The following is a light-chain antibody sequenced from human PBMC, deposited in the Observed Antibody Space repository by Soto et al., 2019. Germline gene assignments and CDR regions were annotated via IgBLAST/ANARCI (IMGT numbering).Light chain of an antibody. CDR1: ASNVGNNA. J-gene: IGLJ3*02. CDR2: YDD. V-gene: IGLV1-36*01. Sequence: QSVLTQPPSVSAAPRQRVTISCSGSASNVGNNAVNWYQQLPGKAPKLVIYYDDLVPSGVSDRFSGSKSGTSASLAISGLQSEDEGDYYCAAWDESLNGRVFGGGTK. CDR3: AAWDESLNGRV.